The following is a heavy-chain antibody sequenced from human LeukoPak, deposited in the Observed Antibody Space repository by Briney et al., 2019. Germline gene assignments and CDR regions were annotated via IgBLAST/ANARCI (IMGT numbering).Heavy chain of an antibody. J-gene: IGHJ5*02. CDR2: INPNSGGT. CDR1: GYNFTGYY. D-gene: IGHD6-13*01. Sequence: GASVKVSCKASGYNFTGYYMHWVRQAPGQGLEWMGWINPNSGGTNYAQKFQGRVTMTRDTSISTAYMELSRLRSDDTAVYYCARLYSSSWYGGNWFDPWGQGTLVTVSS. CDR3: ARLYSSSWYGGNWFDP. V-gene: IGHV1-2*02.